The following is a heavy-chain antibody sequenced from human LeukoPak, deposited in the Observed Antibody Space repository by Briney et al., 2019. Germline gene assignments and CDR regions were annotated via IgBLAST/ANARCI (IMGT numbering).Heavy chain of an antibody. CDR1: GFTFSSYA. J-gene: IGHJ6*02. V-gene: IGHV3-33*01. CDR3: ARDGVTTGTFEYYYGMDV. CDR2: IWYDGSNK. D-gene: IGHD1-1*01. Sequence: GGSLRLSCAASGFTFSSYAMHWVRQAPGKGLEWVAIIWYDGSNKYYADSVKGRFTISRDNSKNTLYLQMNSLRAEDTAVYYCARDGVTTGTFEYYYGMDVWGQGTTVTVSS.